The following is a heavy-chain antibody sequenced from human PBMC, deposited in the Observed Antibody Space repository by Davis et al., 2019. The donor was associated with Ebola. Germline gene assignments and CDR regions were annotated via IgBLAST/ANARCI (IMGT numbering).Heavy chain of an antibody. CDR2: INSDGRTT. CDR3: ARDLGMGRRVDAFDI. CDR1: GFTFSSYD. J-gene: IGHJ3*02. V-gene: IGHV3-74*01. Sequence: HTGGSLRLSCAASGFTFSSYDMHWVRQAPGKGLVWVSRINSDGRTTAYADSVKGRFTISRDNAKNTLYLQMNTLRAEDTAVYYCARDLGMGRRVDAFDIWGQGTMVTVSS. D-gene: IGHD7-27*01.